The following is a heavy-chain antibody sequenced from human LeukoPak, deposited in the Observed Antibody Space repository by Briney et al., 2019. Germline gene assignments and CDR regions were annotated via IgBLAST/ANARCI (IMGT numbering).Heavy chain of an antibody. CDR3: ANGPTYYDILTGYNDFDY. J-gene: IGHJ4*02. V-gene: IGHV3-23*01. Sequence: GGSLRLSCAASGFTFSSYAMSWVRQAPGKGLEWVSAISGSGGSTYYADFVKGRFTISRDNSKNTLYLQMNSLRAEDTAVYYCANGPTYYDILTGYNDFDYWGQGTLVTVSS. CDR1: GFTFSSYA. D-gene: IGHD3-9*01. CDR2: ISGSGGST.